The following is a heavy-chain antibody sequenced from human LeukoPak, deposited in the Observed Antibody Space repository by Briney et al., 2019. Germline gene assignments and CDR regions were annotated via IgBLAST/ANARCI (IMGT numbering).Heavy chain of an antibody. Sequence: ASVNVSCKASGYNFTGYYVQWVRQAPGQGLEWMGWINPNTGGTKYAQRFQGRLSMTSDKSTRTAYMEVSGLRSDDTAVYYCAAGSGFDIWGQGTMVTVSS. CDR2: INPNTGGT. J-gene: IGHJ3*02. CDR3: AAGSGFDI. CDR1: GYNFTGYY. D-gene: IGHD3-3*01. V-gene: IGHV1-2*02.